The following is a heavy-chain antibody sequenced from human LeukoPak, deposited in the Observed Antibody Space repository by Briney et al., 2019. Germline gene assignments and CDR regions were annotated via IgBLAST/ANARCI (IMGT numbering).Heavy chain of an antibody. CDR1: GFTFSTYW. Sequence: GGSLRLSCTDSGFTFSTYWMTWVRQAPGKGLEWVANIKEDGSETGYADSVKGRFPISRDNAKNSLDLQMNSLRVDDTAVYYCPRNSGWYRLDYWGQGTLVTVPS. V-gene: IGHV3-7*01. CDR2: IKEDGSET. J-gene: IGHJ4*02. D-gene: IGHD6-19*01. CDR3: PRNSGWYRLDY.